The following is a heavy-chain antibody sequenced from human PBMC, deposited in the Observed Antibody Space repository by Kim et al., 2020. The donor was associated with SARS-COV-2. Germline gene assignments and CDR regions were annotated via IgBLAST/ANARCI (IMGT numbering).Heavy chain of an antibody. CDR1: GFTFSSYS. J-gene: IGHJ3*02. D-gene: IGHD3-22*01. CDR3: ARDRKYYYDSSGYYHDAFDI. CDR2: ISSSSSTI. Sequence: GGSLRLSCAASGFTFSSYSMNWVRQAPGKGLEWVSYISSSSSTIYYADSVKGRFTISRDNAKNSLYLQMNSLRDEDTAVYYCARDRKYYYDSSGYYHDAFDIWGQGTMVTVSS. V-gene: IGHV3-48*02.